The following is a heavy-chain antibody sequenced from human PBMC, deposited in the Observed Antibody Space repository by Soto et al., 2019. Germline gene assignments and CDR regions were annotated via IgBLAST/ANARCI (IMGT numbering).Heavy chain of an antibody. CDR1: SGSISTNNW. J-gene: IGHJ2*01. D-gene: IGHD2-2*01. Sequence: QVQLQESGPGLVKPSGTLSLTCAVSSGSISTNNWWSWVRQPPGKGLEWIGEIHPSVTTNYNPSLKSRVPWSVKESEKQVPPKLNPLAAADSGLYFWGPGGTYCRSTGRLLWGLEPRGRGTLVSVSS. CDR2: IHPSVTT. CDR3: GPGGTYCRSTGRLLWGLEP. V-gene: IGHV4-4*02.